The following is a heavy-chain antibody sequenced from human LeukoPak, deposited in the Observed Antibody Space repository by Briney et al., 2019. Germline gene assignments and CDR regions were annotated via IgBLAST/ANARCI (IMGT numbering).Heavy chain of an antibody. D-gene: IGHD6-13*01. Sequence: ASVKVSCKASGYTFTSYAMNWVRQAPGQGLEWMGWINTNTGNPTYAQGFTGRFVFSLDTSVSTAYLQISSLKAEDTAVYYCAKGTSPPPAAAGSYYFDYWGQGTLVTVSS. J-gene: IGHJ4*02. V-gene: IGHV7-4-1*02. CDR1: GYTFTSYA. CDR2: INTNTGNP. CDR3: AKGTSPPPAAAGSYYFDY.